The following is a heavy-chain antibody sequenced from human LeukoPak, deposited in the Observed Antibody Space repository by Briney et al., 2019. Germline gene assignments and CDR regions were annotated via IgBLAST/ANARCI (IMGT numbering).Heavy chain of an antibody. Sequence: PGGSLRLSCAASGFTFSSYGMHWVRQAPGKGLEWVAVISYDGSNKYYADSVKGRFTISRDNSKNTLYLLMNSLRAEDTAVYYCAKDRAGGTNDYWGQGTLVTVSS. D-gene: IGHD1-7*01. CDR2: ISYDGSNK. CDR1: GFTFSSYG. CDR3: AKDRAGGTNDY. V-gene: IGHV3-30*18. J-gene: IGHJ4*02.